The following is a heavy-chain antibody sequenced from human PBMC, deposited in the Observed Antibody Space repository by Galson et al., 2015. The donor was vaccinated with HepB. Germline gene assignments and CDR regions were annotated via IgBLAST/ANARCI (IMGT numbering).Heavy chain of an antibody. V-gene: IGHV1-18*01. CDR3: AKGSSWFDP. CDR1: GDTFTTYG. Sequence: SVKVSCKAFGDTFTTYGISWVRQAPGQGLEWMGWISVYNGNTNYAQKFQGRVTLTTDTSTSTAYMELRSLRYDDTAFYYCAKGSSWFDPWGQGTLVTVSS. D-gene: IGHD6-6*01. J-gene: IGHJ5*02. CDR2: ISVYNGNT.